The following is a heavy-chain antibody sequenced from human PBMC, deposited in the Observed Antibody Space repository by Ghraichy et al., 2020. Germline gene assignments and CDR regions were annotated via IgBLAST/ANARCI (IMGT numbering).Heavy chain of an antibody. V-gene: IGHV3-9*01. CDR2: ISWNSGSI. Sequence: GGSLRLSCAASGFTFDDYAMHWVRQAPGKGLEWVSGISWNSGSIGYADSVKGRFTISRDNAKNSLYLQMNSLRVEDTALYYCSKDRQEWLPAGPEYWGQGTLVTVSS. D-gene: IGHD3-3*01. CDR3: SKDRQEWLPAGPEY. CDR1: GFTFDDYA. J-gene: IGHJ4*02.